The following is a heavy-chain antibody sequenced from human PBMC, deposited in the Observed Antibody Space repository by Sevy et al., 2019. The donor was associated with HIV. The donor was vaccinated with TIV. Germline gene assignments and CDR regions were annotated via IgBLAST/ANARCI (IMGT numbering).Heavy chain of an antibody. V-gene: IGHV3-7*03. Sequence: GGSLRLSCAASGFTFSNYWMTWVRQAPGKGLEWVAIRKRDGSERYYVASVKGRFTISRDNAKNSLYLQMNSLRADDTAVYYCARDCSSTTCLWGLDVWGQGTTVTVSS. CDR1: GFTFSNYW. CDR2: RKRDGSER. D-gene: IGHD2-2*01. CDR3: ARDCSSTTCLWGLDV. J-gene: IGHJ6*02.